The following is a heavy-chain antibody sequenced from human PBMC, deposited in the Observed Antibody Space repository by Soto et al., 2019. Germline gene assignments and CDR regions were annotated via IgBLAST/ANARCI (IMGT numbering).Heavy chain of an antibody. D-gene: IGHD3-22*01. Sequence: VKVSCKTSGYNFTGYYMHWVRQAPGQGLEWMGWINPNSGGTNYAQKFQGRVTMTRDTSISTAYMELSRLRSDDTAVYYCARHVPRGYYDSSGYPIYVIDCRGQGTAV. V-gene: IGHV1-2*02. CDR2: INPNSGGT. J-gene: IGHJ6*02. CDR1: GYNFTGYY. CDR3: ARHVPRGYYDSSGYPIYVIDC.